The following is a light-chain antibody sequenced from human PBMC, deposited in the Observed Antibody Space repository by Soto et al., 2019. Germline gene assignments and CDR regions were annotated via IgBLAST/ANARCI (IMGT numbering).Light chain of an antibody. CDR2: EVN. J-gene: IGLJ1*01. Sequence: QSVLTQPPSASGSPGQSVAISCPGTSSDVGGYNYVSWYQQHPGKAPKLMIYEVNKRPSGVPDRFSGSKSGNTASLTVSGLQAEDEADYHGSSYAGSGNVFGTGTQVTVL. V-gene: IGLV2-8*01. CDR1: SSDVGGYNY. CDR3: SSYAGSGNV.